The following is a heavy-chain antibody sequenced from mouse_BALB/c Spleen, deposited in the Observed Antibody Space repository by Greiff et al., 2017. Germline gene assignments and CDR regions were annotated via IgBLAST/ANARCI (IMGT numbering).Heavy chain of an antibody. J-gene: IGHJ1*01. CDR2: ISNGGGST. D-gene: IGHD2-1*01. CDR1: GFTFSSYT. CDR3: ARRYGNSWYFDV. Sequence: EVKVEESGGGLVQPGGSLKLSCAASGFTFSSYTMSWVRQTPEKRLEWVAYISNGGGSTYYPDTVKGRFTISRDNAKNTLYLQMSSLKSEDTAMYYCARRYGNSWYFDVWGAGTTVTVSS. V-gene: IGHV5-12-2*01.